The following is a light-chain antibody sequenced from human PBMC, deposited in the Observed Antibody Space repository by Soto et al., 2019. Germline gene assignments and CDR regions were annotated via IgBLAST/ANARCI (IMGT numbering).Light chain of an antibody. CDR2: TNN. CDR1: SSNIGSNY. V-gene: IGLV1-47*01. Sequence: QSVLTQPPSASGTPGQRGTISCSGSSSNIGSNYVYWYQQLPGTAPQLLIYTNNQRPSGVPDRFAGSKCGTSASLAISGLRCEDEADYYCAAWDDSLSGRVFGTGTKLTVL. CDR3: AAWDDSLSGRV. J-gene: IGLJ1*01.